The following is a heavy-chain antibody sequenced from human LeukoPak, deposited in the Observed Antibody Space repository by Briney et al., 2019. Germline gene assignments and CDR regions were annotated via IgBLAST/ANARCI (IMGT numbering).Heavy chain of an antibody. CDR3: ASIRGLRSYFDY. CDR2: IYYSGST. Sequence: PSETLSLTCTVSGGSISSYYWSWIRQPPGKGLEWIGYIYYSGSTNYNPSLKSRVTISVDTSKNQFSLKLSSVTAAGTAVYYCASIRGLRSYFDYWGQGTLVTVSS. J-gene: IGHJ4*02. CDR1: GGSISSYY. V-gene: IGHV4-59*08. D-gene: IGHD5-12*01.